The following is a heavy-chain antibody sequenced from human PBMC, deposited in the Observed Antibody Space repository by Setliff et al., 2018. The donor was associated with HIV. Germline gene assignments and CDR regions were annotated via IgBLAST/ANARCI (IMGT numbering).Heavy chain of an antibody. V-gene: IGHV1-2*02. Sequence: ASVKVSCKASGYTFTGYYMHWVRQAPGQGLEWMGIINPAGNPTSYAQKFQGRVTMTRDTSISTAYMEVSRLRSDDTAVYYCARDHCSSSGCYEYSYYGMDVWGQGTTVTVSS. CDR3: ARDHCSSSGCYEYSYYGMDV. CDR2: INPAGNPT. D-gene: IGHD2-2*01. CDR1: GYTFTGYY. J-gene: IGHJ6*02.